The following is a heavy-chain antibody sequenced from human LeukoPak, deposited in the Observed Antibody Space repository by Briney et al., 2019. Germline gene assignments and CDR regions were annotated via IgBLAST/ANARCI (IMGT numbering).Heavy chain of an antibody. D-gene: IGHD3-10*01. CDR1: GYTFTSYG. CDR3: AREVLLWFGEPQLDY. J-gene: IGHJ4*02. V-gene: IGHV1-18*01. CDR2: ISAYNGNT. Sequence: ASVKVYCKASGYTFTSYGISWVRQAPGQGLEWMGWISAYNGNTNYAQKLQGRVAMTTDTSTSTAYVELRSLRSDDTAAYYCAREVLLWFGEPQLDYWGQGTLVTVSS.